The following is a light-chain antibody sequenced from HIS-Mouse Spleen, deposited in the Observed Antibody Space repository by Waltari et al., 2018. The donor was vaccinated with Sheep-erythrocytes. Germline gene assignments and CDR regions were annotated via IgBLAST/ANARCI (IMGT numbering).Light chain of an antibody. J-gene: IGLJ1*01. CDR3: SSYTSSSTLV. V-gene: IGLV2-14*03. CDR1: SSDVGGYNY. CDR2: DVS. Sequence: QSALTQPASVSGSTGQSITISCTGTSSDVGGYNYVSWYQQHPGKAPKLMIYDVSNRPSGVSNRVSGSKSGNTASLTISGLQAEDEADYYCSSYTSSSTLVFGTGTKVTVL.